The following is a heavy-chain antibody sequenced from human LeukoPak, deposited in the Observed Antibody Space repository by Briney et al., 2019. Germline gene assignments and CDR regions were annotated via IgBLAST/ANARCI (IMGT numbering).Heavy chain of an antibody. Sequence: SETLSLTCTVSGASISNDYWSWIRQPPGQGLEWIGYTYNSGSTKYNPSLKSRVTISVDTSKNQFSLKLSSVTAADTAVYDCARWVWSKVHSNYYQYMQVWGEGPTV. CDR1: GASISNDY. CDR3: ARWVWSKVHSNYYQYMQV. CDR2: TYNSGST. D-gene: IGHD3-3*01. J-gene: IGHJ6*03. V-gene: IGHV4-59*12.